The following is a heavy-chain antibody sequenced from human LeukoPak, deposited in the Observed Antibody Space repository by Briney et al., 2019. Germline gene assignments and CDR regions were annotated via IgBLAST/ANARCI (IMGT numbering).Heavy chain of an antibody. D-gene: IGHD3-22*01. J-gene: IGHJ4*02. CDR1: GGTFSSYA. CDR3: TRSDYDTSGEFDC. V-gene: IGHV1-2*06. Sequence: ASVKVSCKASGGTFSSYAISWVRQAPGQGFEWMGRISPNSGGTNYAQKFQGRVTMTRDTSISTASMELSSLRSDDTAVYYCTRSDYDTSGEFDCWGQGTLVSVSS. CDR2: ISPNSGGT.